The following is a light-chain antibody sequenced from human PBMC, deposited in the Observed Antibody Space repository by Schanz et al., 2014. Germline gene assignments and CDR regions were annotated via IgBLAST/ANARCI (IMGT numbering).Light chain of an antibody. J-gene: IGKJ3*01. CDR3: QQYGSSRT. CDR2: DAS. Sequence: EIVLTQSPATLSLSPGERATLSCRAGQSVSSYLAWYQQKPGQAPRLLIYDASRRATGIPDRFSGSGSGTDFTLTISRLEPEDFAVYYCQQYGSSRTFGPGTTVDIK. V-gene: IGKV3-20*01. CDR1: QSVSSY.